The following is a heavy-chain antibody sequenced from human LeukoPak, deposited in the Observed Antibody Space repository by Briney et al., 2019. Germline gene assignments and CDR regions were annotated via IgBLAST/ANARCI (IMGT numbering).Heavy chain of an antibody. CDR3: AHGGGWYYFDY. CDR1: GFTFSSYG. Sequence: GGSLRLSCAASGFTFSSYGMNWVRQAPGKGLEWVSSIASGSNTINYADSVKGRFTVSRDNAKNSLYLQMNSLRAEDTAVYYCAHGGGWYYFDYWGQGTLVTVSS. CDR2: IASGSNTI. V-gene: IGHV3-21*01. D-gene: IGHD6-19*01. J-gene: IGHJ4*02.